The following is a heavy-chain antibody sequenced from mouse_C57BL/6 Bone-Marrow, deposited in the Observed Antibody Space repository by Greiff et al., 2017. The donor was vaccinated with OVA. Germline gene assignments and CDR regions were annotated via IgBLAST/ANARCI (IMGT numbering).Heavy chain of an antibody. J-gene: IGHJ4*01. CDR1: GYTFTSYG. CDR3: GRRGYYDDFDY. V-gene: IGHV1-85*01. CDR2: IYPRDGSA. Sequence: QVQLQQSGPELVKPGASVKLSCKASGYTFTSYGIHWVKQRPGQGLEWIGWIYPRDGSAKYNEKFKGKATLTVDTSSSTAYMVLTSLTSEDAAVYYCGRRGYYDDFDYWGQGTSVTVSS.